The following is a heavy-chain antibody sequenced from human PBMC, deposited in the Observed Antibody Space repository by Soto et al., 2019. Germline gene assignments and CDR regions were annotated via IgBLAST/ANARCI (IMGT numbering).Heavy chain of an antibody. CDR2: IYHSGST. J-gene: IGHJ4*02. CDR1: GGSISSGGYS. D-gene: IGHD5-12*01. Sequence: SETLSLTCAVSGGSISSGGYSWSWIRQPPGKGLEWIGYIYHSGSTYYNPSLKSRVTISVDRSKNQFSLKLSSVTAADTAVYYCARGRYSGYDVFDYWGQGTLVTVSS. V-gene: IGHV4-30-2*01. CDR3: ARGRYSGYDVFDY.